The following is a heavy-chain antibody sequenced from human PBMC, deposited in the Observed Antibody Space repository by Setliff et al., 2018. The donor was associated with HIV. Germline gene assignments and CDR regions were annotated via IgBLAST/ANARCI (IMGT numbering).Heavy chain of an antibody. CDR3: ARGSTVWAFAH. CDR1: GYSISNGSY. D-gene: IGHD7-27*01. J-gene: IGHJ4*02. V-gene: IGHV4-59*01. CDR2: IYSSGGT. Sequence: SETLSLTCNVSGYSISNGSYWSWIRQPPGKGLEWIGYIYSSGGTTYNPSLKSRVAISADKSKNQFSLQLSSVTAADTAVYYCARGSTVWAFAHWGQGALVTVSS.